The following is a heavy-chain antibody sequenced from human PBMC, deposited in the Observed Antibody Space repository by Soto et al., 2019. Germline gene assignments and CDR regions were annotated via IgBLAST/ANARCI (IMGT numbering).Heavy chain of an antibody. D-gene: IGHD6-13*01. J-gene: IGHJ5*02. Sequence: SETLSLTCTVSGGSISSYYLSWIRQPPGKGLEWIGYIYYSGSTNYNPSLKSRVTISVDTSKNQFSLKLSSVTAADTAVYYCARQRSSSWLGSHWFDPWGQGTLVTVSS. CDR3: ARQRSSSWLGSHWFDP. CDR2: IYYSGST. CDR1: GGSISSYY. V-gene: IGHV4-59*08.